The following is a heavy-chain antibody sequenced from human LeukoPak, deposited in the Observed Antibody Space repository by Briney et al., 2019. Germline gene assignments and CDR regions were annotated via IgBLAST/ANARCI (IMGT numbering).Heavy chain of an antibody. CDR2: IYYSGST. CDR3: ARGDGIAVAVDY. D-gene: IGHD6-19*01. CDR1: GYSISNSYY. Sequence: PSETLSLTCSVSGYSISNSYYWGWIRQPPGKGLEWIGSIYYSGSTYYNPSLKSRVTISVDTSKNQFSLKLSSVTAADTAVYYCARGDGIAVAVDYWGQGTLVTVSS. V-gene: IGHV4-38-2*02. J-gene: IGHJ4*02.